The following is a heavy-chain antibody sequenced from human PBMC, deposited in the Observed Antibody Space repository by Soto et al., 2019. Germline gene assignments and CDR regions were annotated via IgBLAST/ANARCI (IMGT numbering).Heavy chain of an antibody. D-gene: IGHD6-19*01. Sequence: QLRESGPGLVKPSETLSLTCDVSGASITTYYWSWIRQAPGKGLEWIGNVDHTGSTDYNSSLRSRVTISVDTSKSQFSLNMNSVTAADTAVYYCARRLFGSGWTLDSWGQGALVTVSS. CDR3: ARRLFGSGWTLDS. V-gene: IGHV4-59*13. CDR1: GASITTYY. J-gene: IGHJ4*02. CDR2: VDHTGST.